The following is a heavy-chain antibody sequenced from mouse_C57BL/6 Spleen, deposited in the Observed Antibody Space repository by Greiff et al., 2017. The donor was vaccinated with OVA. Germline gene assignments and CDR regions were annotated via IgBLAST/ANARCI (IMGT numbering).Heavy chain of an antibody. CDR2: INPNNGGT. CDR1: GYTFTDYY. Sequence: EVQLQQSGPELVKPGASVKISCKASGYTFTDYYMNWVKQSHGKSLEWIGDINPNNGGTSYNQKFKGKATLTVDKSSSTAYMERRSLASEDSAVYYCARSAHYFDYWGQGTTLTVSS. V-gene: IGHV1-26*01. J-gene: IGHJ2*01. CDR3: ARSAHYFDY.